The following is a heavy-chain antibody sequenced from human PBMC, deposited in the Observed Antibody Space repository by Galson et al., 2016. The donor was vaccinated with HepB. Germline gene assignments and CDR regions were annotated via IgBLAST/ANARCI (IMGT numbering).Heavy chain of an antibody. D-gene: IGHD3-10*01. CDR1: GFIFSDYA. Sequence: SLRLSCAASGFIFSDYALTWVRQAPGRGLEWVAGISIFGGETFYADSVKGRFPISRDKNENTVHLQMISLRAEDTVIYYCAKDRDYFRYQHNGMDVWGQGTAVTVAS. J-gene: IGHJ6*02. CDR2: ISIFGGET. V-gene: IGHV3-23*01. CDR3: AKDRDYFRYQHNGMDV.